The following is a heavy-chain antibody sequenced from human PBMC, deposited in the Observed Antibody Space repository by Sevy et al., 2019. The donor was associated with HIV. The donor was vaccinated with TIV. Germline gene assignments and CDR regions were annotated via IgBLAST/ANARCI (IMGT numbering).Heavy chain of an antibody. CDR3: ARRSRFRELLSDGMDV. J-gene: IGHJ6*02. Sequence: SETLSLTCTVSGGSISSSSYYWGWIRQPPGKGLEWIGSIYYSGSTYYNPSLKSRVTISVDTSKNQFSLKLSSVTAADTAVYYCARRSRFRELLSDGMDVWGQGTTVTVSS. CDR2: IYYSGST. CDR1: GGSISSSSYY. V-gene: IGHV4-39*01. D-gene: IGHD3-10*01.